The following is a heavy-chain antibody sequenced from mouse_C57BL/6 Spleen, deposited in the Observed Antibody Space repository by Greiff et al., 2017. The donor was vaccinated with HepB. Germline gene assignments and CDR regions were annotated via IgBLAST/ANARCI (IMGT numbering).Heavy chain of an antibody. J-gene: IGHJ4*01. CDR3: ARDGPYYAMDY. CDR2: SRNKANDYTT. CDR1: GFTFSDFY. Sequence: EVNVVESGGGLVQSGRSLRLSCATSGFTFSDFYMEWVRQAPGKGLEWIAASRNKANDYTTEYSASVKGRFIVSRDTSQSILYLQMNALRAEDTAIYYCARDGPYYAMDYWGQGTSVTVSS. V-gene: IGHV7-1*01.